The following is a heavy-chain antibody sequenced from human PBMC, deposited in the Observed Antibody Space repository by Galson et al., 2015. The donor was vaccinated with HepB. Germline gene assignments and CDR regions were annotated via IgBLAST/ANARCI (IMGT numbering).Heavy chain of an antibody. V-gene: IGHV4-59*08. D-gene: IGHD2-15*01. J-gene: IGHJ4*02. CDR3: ARHASGGTYPLDY. CDR1: GGSLSSYY. Sequence: TLSLTCTVSGGSLSSYYWSWIRRPPGRGLEWIAYIYYTGSTNYNPSLKSRVTISIDTSKNQFSLKLSSVTAADTAVYYCARHASGGTYPLDYWGQGTLVTVSS. CDR2: IYYTGST.